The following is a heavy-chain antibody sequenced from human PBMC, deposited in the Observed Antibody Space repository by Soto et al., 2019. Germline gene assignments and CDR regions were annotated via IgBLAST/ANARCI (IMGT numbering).Heavy chain of an antibody. J-gene: IGHJ4*02. D-gene: IGHD3-9*01. CDR2: ISGSGGST. V-gene: IGHV3-23*01. Sequence: EVQLLESGGGLVQPGGSLRLSCAASGFTFSSYAMSWVRQAPGKGLEWVSAISGSGGSTYYADSVKGRFTISRDNSKXXXXXXXXXXXXXXXXXXXXAKASRGGLYYDILTGYPSFDYWGQGTLVTVSS. CDR3: AKASRGGLYYDILTGYPSFDY. CDR1: GFTFSSYA.